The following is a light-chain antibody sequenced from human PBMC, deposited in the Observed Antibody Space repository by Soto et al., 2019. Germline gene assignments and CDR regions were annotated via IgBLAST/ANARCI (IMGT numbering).Light chain of an antibody. Sequence: EIVLTQSPGTLSLSPGERATLSCRASQSVRSNYLAWYQQKPGQAPSLLIYGASSRATGIPDRSSGSGSGTDFTLTISRLDPQDFAVYYCQQYGRRTPDTLGPGTTVDIK. CDR2: GAS. CDR3: QQYGRRTPDT. J-gene: IGKJ3*01. CDR1: QSVRSNY. V-gene: IGKV3-20*01.